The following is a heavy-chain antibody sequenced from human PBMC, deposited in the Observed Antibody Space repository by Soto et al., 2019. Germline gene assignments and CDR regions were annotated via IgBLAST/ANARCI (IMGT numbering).Heavy chain of an antibody. V-gene: IGHV3-23*01. CDR1: GFTFSSYA. CDR2: ISGSGGST. Sequence: WGSLRLSCAASGFTFSSYAMSWVRQAPGKGLEWVSAISGSGGSTYYADSVKGRFTISRDNSKNTLYLQMNSLRAEDTAVYYCAKEPYCTNGVCYGMDVWGQGTTVTVSS. D-gene: IGHD2-8*01. CDR3: AKEPYCTNGVCYGMDV. J-gene: IGHJ6*02.